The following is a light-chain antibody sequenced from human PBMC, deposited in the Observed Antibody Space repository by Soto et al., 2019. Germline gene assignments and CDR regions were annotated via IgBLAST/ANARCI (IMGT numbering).Light chain of an antibody. V-gene: IGLV1-40*01. CDR3: QSYASSMSRV. CDR2: GNS. Sequence: QSVLTQPASVSGSPGQRVTISCTGSSSNIGAGYDVHWYQQLPGTAPKLLIYGNSNRPSGVPDRFSGSKSGTSASLAITGLQAEDEADYYCQSYASSMSRVFGGGTKLTVL. J-gene: IGLJ2*01. CDR1: SSNIGAGYD.